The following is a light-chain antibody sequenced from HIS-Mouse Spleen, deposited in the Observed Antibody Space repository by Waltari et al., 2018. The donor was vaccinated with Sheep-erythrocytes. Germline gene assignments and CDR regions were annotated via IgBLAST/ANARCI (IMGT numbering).Light chain of an antibody. Sequence: QSALTQPRSVSGSPGQSVTISCTGTSSAVGGYNYVSWYQQHHGKAPKLMIYDVSKRPSGVPDRFSGSKSGNTASLTISGLQAEDEADYYCCSYAGSYNHVFATGTKVTVL. CDR3: CSYAGSYNHV. J-gene: IGLJ1*01. CDR2: DVS. V-gene: IGLV2-11*01. CDR1: SSAVGGYNY.